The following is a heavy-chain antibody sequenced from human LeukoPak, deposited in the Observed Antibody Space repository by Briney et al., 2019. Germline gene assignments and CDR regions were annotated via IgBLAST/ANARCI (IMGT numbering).Heavy chain of an antibody. CDR1: GGSFSGYY. CDR3: ARGRSRGYFDY. Sequence: SETLSLTSAVYGGSFSGYYWSWIRQLPGKGLEWIGEINHSGSTNYNPSLKSRVTISVDTSKNQFSLKLSSVTAADTAVYYCARGRSRGYFDYWGQGTLVTVSS. CDR2: INHSGST. D-gene: IGHD6-13*01. J-gene: IGHJ4*02. V-gene: IGHV4-34*01.